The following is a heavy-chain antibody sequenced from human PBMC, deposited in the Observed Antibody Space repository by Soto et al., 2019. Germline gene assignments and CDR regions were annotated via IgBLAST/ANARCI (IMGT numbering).Heavy chain of an antibody. CDR3: TTKDFFWSGPRYYYYGMDV. V-gene: IGHV3-15*07. D-gene: IGHD3-3*01. CDR1: GFTFSNAW. J-gene: IGHJ6*02. CDR2: IKSKTDGGTT. Sequence: GGSLRLSCAASGFTFSNAWMNWVRQAPGKGLEWVGRIKSKTDGGTTDYAAPVKGRFTISRDDSKNTLYLQMNSLKTEDTAVYYCTTKDFFWSGPRYYYYGMDVWGQGTTVTVSS.